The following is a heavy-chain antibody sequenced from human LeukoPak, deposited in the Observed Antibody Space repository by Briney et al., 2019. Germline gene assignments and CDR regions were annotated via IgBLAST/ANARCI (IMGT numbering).Heavy chain of an antibody. Sequence: GGSLRLSCAASGFTFSTYAMSWARQAPGKGLEWVSGISGGGGSTSYADSVKGRFTISRDNPKNTMYLQMNSLRAEDTAVYYCAKDSHTTTPNYPTDWGQGTLVTVSS. D-gene: IGHD5-24*01. CDR1: GFTFSTYA. CDR2: ISGGGGST. CDR3: AKDSHTTTPNYPTD. V-gene: IGHV3-23*01. J-gene: IGHJ4*02.